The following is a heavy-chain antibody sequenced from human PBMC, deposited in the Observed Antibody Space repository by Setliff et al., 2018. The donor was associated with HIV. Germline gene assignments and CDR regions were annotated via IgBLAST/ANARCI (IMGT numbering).Heavy chain of an antibody. CDR2: ISGSGGST. V-gene: IGHV3-23*01. Sequence: LRLSCAASGFTFNTYAMSWVRQAPGKGLEWVSVISGSGGSTFYADSVKGRFTISRDNAKNSLYLQMNSLRAEDTALYYCARGISGWYAPLGYWGQGTLVTVSS. D-gene: IGHD6-19*01. CDR3: ARGISGWYAPLGY. CDR1: GFTFNTYA. J-gene: IGHJ4*02.